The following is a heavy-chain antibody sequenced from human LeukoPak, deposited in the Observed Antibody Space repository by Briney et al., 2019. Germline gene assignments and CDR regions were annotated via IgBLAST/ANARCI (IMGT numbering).Heavy chain of an antibody. V-gene: IGHV4-59*01. CDR3: ARDRQPSWYRGLDV. CDR1: GDSISNSY. J-gene: IGHJ6*02. Sequence: PSEALSLTCTVCGDSISNSYWSWIRQPPGKGLEWIGHIYSSGTTNYNPSLSGRVTISMDTSKNQLSLKLTAVTAADTAVYYCARDRQPSWYRGLDVWGQGTTVTVSS. D-gene: IGHD6-13*01. CDR2: IYSSGTT.